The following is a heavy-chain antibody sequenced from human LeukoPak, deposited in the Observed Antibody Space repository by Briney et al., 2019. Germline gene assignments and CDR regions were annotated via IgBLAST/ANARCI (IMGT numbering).Heavy chain of an antibody. CDR3: ARAKNGDGTTYYYDSSGYSPPDY. D-gene: IGHD3-22*01. CDR2: INPNNGGT. V-gene: IGHV1-2*02. CDR1: GGTLTING. Sequence: ASVKVSCKASGGTLTINGITWVRQAPGQGLEWMGWINPNNGGTNNAHTVQGRVTMTRDTSISTAYMELSRLRSDDTAGYYCARAKNGDGTTYYYDSSGYSPPDYWGQGTLVTVSS. J-gene: IGHJ4*02.